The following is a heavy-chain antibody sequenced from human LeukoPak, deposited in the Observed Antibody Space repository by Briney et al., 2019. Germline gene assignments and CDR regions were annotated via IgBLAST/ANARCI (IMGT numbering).Heavy chain of an antibody. J-gene: IGHJ4*02. D-gene: IGHD3/OR15-3a*01. CDR2: IYYSGST. Sequence: SQTLSLTCTVSGGSISSGGYYWSSIRQHPGKSLEWIGYIYYSGSTYYNPSLKSRVTISVDTSKNQFSLKLSSVTAADTAVYYCARESGTGHYDYWGQGTLVTVSS. CDR3: ARESGTGHYDY. CDR1: GGSISSGGYY. V-gene: IGHV4-31*03.